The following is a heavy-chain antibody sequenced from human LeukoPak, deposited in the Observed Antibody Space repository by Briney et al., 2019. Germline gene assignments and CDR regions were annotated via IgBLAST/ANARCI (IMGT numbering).Heavy chain of an antibody. CDR3: ARVRFLEWLYYFDY. J-gene: IGHJ4*02. Sequence: GGSLRLSCAASGFTVSSNYMSWVRQAPGKGLEWVSVIYSGCSTYYADSVKSRFTMSRDNSKNTMYRQMNSLRAEDTAVYYCARVRFLEWLYYFDYWGQGNLVTVSS. CDR2: IYSGCST. V-gene: IGHV3-66*02. D-gene: IGHD3-3*01. CDR1: GFTVSSNY.